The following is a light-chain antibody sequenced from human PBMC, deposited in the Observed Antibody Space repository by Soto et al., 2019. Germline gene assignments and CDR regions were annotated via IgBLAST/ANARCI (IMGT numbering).Light chain of an antibody. J-gene: IGLJ1*01. Sequence: QSVLTQPPSVSGAPGQRVTLSCTGSSSNIGAGYDVHWYQQLPGTAPKLLISGNSNRPSGVPDRFSGSKSGTSASLAITGLQAEDEADYYCQSYDSSLRGVFGTGTKLTVL. V-gene: IGLV1-40*01. CDR1: SSNIGAGYD. CDR3: QSYDSSLRGV. CDR2: GNS.